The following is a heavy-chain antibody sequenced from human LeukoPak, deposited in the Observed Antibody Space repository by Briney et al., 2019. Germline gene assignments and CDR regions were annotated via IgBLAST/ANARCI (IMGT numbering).Heavy chain of an antibody. D-gene: IGHD3-22*01. V-gene: IGHV3-21*01. J-gene: IGHJ4*02. CDR3: ARHVVALGFDY. CDR2: ISGSSSYI. CDR1: GFTFSSYS. Sequence: GGSLRLSCAASGFTFSSYSMNWVRQAPGKGLEWVSSISGSSSYIYYADSVKGRFTISRNNVKNSLYLQMNSLRAEDTAVYYCARHVVALGFDYWGQGTLVTVSS.